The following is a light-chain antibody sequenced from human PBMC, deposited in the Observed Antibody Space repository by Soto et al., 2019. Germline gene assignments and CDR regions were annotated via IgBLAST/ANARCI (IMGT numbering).Light chain of an antibody. CDR3: QQYGSSPWT. V-gene: IGKV3-20*01. CDR2: GAS. Sequence: EIVLTQSPATLSLSPGEGATLSCRASQSVSSTFLAWYQHKPGRPPRLLIYGASSRATDITDRFSGGGSGTDFTLTIIRLEPEDFAVYYCQQYGSSPWTFGQGTKVEIK. J-gene: IGKJ1*01. CDR1: QSVSSTF.